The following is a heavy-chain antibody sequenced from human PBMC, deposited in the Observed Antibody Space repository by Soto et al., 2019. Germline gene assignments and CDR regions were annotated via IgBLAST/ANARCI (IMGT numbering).Heavy chain of an antibody. Sequence: GESLRLSCKGSGYSFTRYWIGWVRQMTGKGLEWMGIIYPGDSDTRYSPSFQGQVTISADKSISTAYLQWSSLKASDTAMYYCARPGGSYGNWLDPWGQGTLVTVSS. V-gene: IGHV5-51*01. D-gene: IGHD1-26*01. CDR3: ARPGGSYGNWLDP. J-gene: IGHJ5*02. CDR2: IYPGDSDT. CDR1: GYSFTRYW.